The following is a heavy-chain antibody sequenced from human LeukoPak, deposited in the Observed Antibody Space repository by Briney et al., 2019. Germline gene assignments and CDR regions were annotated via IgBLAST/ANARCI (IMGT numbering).Heavy chain of an antibody. D-gene: IGHD2-15*01. J-gene: IGHJ4*02. CDR1: GVSISSYY. Sequence: KPSETLSLTCTVSGVSISSYYWSWIRQPAGKGLEWIGRIHTSGSTNYNPSLKSRVTMSVDTSKNQFSLKLSSVTAADTAVYYCARVSGYCSGGACYSRRHFDHWGQGTLVTVSS. CDR3: ARVSGYCSGGACYSRRHFDH. CDR2: IHTSGST. V-gene: IGHV4-4*07.